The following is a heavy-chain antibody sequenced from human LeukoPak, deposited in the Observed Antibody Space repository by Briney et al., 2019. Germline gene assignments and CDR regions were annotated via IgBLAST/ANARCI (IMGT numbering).Heavy chain of an antibody. Sequence: GGSLRLSCAASGFTFSSYGMHWVRQAPGKGLEWVALIRYHGSNKYYADSVKGRFTISRDNSKNTLYLQMNSLRAEDTAVYYCAKEGAYYYDSSGYYYYFDYWGQGTLVTVSS. CDR2: IRYHGSNK. CDR1: GFTFSSYG. D-gene: IGHD3-22*01. V-gene: IGHV3-30*02. J-gene: IGHJ4*02. CDR3: AKEGAYYYDSSGYYYYFDY.